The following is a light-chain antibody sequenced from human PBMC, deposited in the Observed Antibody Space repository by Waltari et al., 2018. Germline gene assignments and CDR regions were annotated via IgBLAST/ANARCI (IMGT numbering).Light chain of an antibody. CDR2: GTS. J-gene: IGKJ1*01. Sequence: DIVMTQSPATLSLSPGESATLSCRDSQSVRSTFAWFQQKPGQPPRLLIYGTSTRATGIPARFSGSGSGTEFSLTISSLRPEDFATYYCQQYDHWPWTFGQGTRVEAK. V-gene: IGKV3D-15*01. CDR1: QSVRST. CDR3: QQYDHWPWT.